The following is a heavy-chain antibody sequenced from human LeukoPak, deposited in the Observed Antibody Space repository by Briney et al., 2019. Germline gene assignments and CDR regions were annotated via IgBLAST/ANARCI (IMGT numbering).Heavy chain of an antibody. CDR2: INQDGSAK. J-gene: IGHJ4*02. D-gene: IGHD5-18*01. Sequence: GGSLRLSCAASGFTFSSCWMTWGRQAPGKGLEWVANINQDGSAKYYVDSVKDRFTVSRDNAQNSLYLQVNSLRAEDTAVYYCARGGYSFGSFDYGGQATPPTVSS. CDR3: ARGGYSFGSFDY. V-gene: IGHV3-7*05. CDR1: GFTFSSCW.